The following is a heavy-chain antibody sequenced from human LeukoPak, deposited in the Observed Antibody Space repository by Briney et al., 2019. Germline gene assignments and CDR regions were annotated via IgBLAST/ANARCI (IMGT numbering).Heavy chain of an antibody. J-gene: IGHJ4*02. D-gene: IGHD3-22*01. CDR2: ISSSSRDI. CDR3: AGCRAFDTRDLEY. CDR1: GFTFSSYR. V-gene: IGHV3-21*01. Sequence: VGSLRLSCAASGFTFSSYRMFWVRQAPGKGLEWVSSISSSSRDIFYADSVKGRFTISRDNAKNSLYLQMNSLRAEDTALYYCAGCRAFDTRDLEYWGQGTLVTVSS.